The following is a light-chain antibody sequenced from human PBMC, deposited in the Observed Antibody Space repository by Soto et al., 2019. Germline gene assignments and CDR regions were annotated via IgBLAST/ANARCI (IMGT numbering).Light chain of an antibody. J-gene: IGKJ1*01. CDR2: AAS. CDR1: QRVSSSY. Sequence: DIVLTQSPGTLSLSPGERATLSCRAGQRVSSSYLAWYQHKPGQAPRLLIYAASSKATGIQDRFSGSGSGTDFTLTIRRLEPEDFAVYFCHQHGSSPWTFGQGTKVEIK. V-gene: IGKV3-20*01. CDR3: HQHGSSPWT.